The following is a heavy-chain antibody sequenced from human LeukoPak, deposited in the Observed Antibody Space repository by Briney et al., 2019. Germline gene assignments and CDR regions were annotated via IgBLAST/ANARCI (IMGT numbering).Heavy chain of an antibody. CDR2: IHGSTSST. CDR3: ARANYDSSGYCDY. V-gene: IGHV3-23*01. J-gene: IGHJ4*02. D-gene: IGHD3-22*01. Sequence: GSLRLSCAASGFTFSSYSMSLVRQAPGKGPELVSAIHGSTSSTYYADSVKGRFTISRDNSKKTLYLQMNSLRAEDTAVYYCARANYDSSGYCDYWGQGTLVTVSS. CDR1: GFTFSSYS.